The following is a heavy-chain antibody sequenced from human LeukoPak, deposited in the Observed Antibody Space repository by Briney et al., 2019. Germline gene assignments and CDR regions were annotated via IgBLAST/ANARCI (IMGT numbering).Heavy chain of an antibody. CDR3: AKGGKWDVTPFDY. D-gene: IGHD1-26*01. J-gene: IGHJ4*02. V-gene: IGHV3-23*01. Sequence: TGGSLRLSCVASGFTLSGYGMSWVRQAPGKGLEWVSTISGGGGSTYYADSVKGRFTISRDNSKNTLYLQVNSLRAEDTAVYYCAKGGKWDVTPFDYWGQGTLVTVSS. CDR1: GFTLSGYG. CDR2: ISGGGGST.